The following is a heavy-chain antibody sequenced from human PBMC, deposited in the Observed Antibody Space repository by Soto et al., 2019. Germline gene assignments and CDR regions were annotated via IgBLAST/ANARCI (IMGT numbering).Heavy chain of an antibody. V-gene: IGHV1-2*02. D-gene: IGHD3-3*01. CDR3: ARGGGVGVAGSAAFDM. Sequence: QLHLVHCGAVVKKPGASVTVSCSASGYPVTAYYMHWVRQAPGRGFEWMGGINPATGAAKYTQTFHGRDPRARDTFKGTVFMEPSGLTSEATALYYCARGGGVGVAGSAAFDMWGQGTVVTVSS. CDR1: GYPVTAYY. J-gene: IGHJ3*02. CDR2: INPATGAA.